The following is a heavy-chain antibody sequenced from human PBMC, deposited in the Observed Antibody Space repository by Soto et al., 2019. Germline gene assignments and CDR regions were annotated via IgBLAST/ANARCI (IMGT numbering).Heavy chain of an antibody. CDR3: ARGIVVASTNPYYYYYYMDV. V-gene: IGHV1-8*01. CDR2: MNPNSGNT. D-gene: IGHD2-2*01. J-gene: IGHJ6*03. Sequence: ASVKVSCKASGYTFTSYDINWVRQATGQRLEGMGWMNPNSGNTGYAQKFQGRVTMTRNTSISTAYMELSSLRSEDTAVYYCARGIVVASTNPYYYYYYMDVWGKGTTVTVSS. CDR1: GYTFTSYD.